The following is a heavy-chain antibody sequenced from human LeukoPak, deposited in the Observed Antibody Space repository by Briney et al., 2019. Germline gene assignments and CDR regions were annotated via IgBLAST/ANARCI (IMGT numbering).Heavy chain of an antibody. Sequence: PSETLSLTCAVSGASISTGVYSWSWIRQPPGKGLEWIGYIYYSGSTNYNPSLKSRVTISVDTSKNQFSLKLSSVTAADTAVYYCARGPPEEVRYFDWLLSTDYYYYMDVWGKGTTVTVSS. CDR1: GASISTGVYS. J-gene: IGHJ6*03. D-gene: IGHD3-9*01. CDR3: ARGPPEEVRYFDWLLSTDYYYYMDV. V-gene: IGHV4-61*08. CDR2: IYYSGST.